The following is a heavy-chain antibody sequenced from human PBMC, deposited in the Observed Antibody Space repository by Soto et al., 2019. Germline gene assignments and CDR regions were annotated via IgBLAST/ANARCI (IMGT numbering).Heavy chain of an antibody. CDR2: IIPIFGTA. Sequence: QVQLVQSGAEVKKPGSSVKVSCKASGGTFSSYAISWVRQAPGQGLEWMGGIIPIFGTANYAQKFQGRVTITADESTSTAYMELSGLRSEDTAVYYCASRLRDYYYHGMDVWGQGTTVTVSS. D-gene: IGHD3-16*01. J-gene: IGHJ6*02. V-gene: IGHV1-69*01. CDR1: GGTFSSYA. CDR3: ASRLRDYYYHGMDV.